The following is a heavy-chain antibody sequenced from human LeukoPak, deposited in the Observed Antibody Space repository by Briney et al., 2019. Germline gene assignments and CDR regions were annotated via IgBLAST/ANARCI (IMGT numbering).Heavy chain of an antibody. V-gene: IGHV4-39*01. CDR1: GGSISSSSYY. Sequence: PSETLSLTCTVSGGSISSSSYYWGWIRQPPGKGLEWIGSIYYSGSTYYNPSLKSRVTISVDTSKNQFSLKLSSVTAADTAVYYCARHYDSNSYSPFINWGQGTLVTVSS. J-gene: IGHJ4*02. CDR2: IYYSGST. CDR3: ARHYDSNSYSPFIN. D-gene: IGHD3-22*01.